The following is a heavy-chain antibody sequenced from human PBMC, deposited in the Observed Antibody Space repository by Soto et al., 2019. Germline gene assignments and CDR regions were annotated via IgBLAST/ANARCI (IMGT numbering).Heavy chain of an antibody. CDR3: ARVLGYCSGGSCYSFQDDY. Sequence: ASETLSLTCTVSGGSISSYYWSWIRQPPGKGLEWIGYIYYSGSTNYNPSLKSRVTISVDTSKNQFSLKLSSVTAADTAVYYCARVLGYCSGGSCYSFQDDYWGQGTLVTVSS. J-gene: IGHJ4*02. CDR1: GGSISSYY. CDR2: IYYSGST. D-gene: IGHD2-15*01. V-gene: IGHV4-59*01.